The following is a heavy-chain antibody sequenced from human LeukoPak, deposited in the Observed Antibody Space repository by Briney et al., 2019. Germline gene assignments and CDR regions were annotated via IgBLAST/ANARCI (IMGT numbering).Heavy chain of an antibody. CDR3: VRASSGWRGYYFDY. V-gene: IGHV3-48*01. J-gene: IGHJ4*02. CDR2: ISRDSSTI. D-gene: IGHD6-19*01. Sequence: GGSLRPSCAASGFTFNTYSMDWVRQAPGKGLEWVSYISRDSSTIYYADSLKGRFTISRDNAKNSVYLQMNSLRAEDTAVYYCVRASSGWRGYYFDYWGQGTLVTVSS. CDR1: GFTFNTYS.